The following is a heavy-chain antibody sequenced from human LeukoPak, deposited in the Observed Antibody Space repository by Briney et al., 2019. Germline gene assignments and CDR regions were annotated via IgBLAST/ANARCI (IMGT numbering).Heavy chain of an antibody. V-gene: IGHV4-61*05. CDR1: GGSISSSSYY. D-gene: IGHD3-22*01. J-gene: IGHJ6*03. Sequence: PSETLSLTCTVSGGSISSSSYYWGWTRQPPGKGLEWIGYIYYSGITNYNPSLKSRVTISVDTSKNQFSLKLSSVTAADTAVYYCARLGRDSSGYYYGDYYYYYMDVWGKGTTVTVSS. CDR3: ARLGRDSSGYYYGDYYYYYMDV. CDR2: IYYSGIT.